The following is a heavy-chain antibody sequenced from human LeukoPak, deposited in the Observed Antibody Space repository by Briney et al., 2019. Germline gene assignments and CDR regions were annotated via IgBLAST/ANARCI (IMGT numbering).Heavy chain of an antibody. V-gene: IGHV4-4*02. CDR3: ARRRRLLDY. CDR1: GGSISSSYW. CDR2: IYHSGST. J-gene: IGHJ4*02. D-gene: IGHD6-25*01. Sequence: SETLSLTCAVSGGSISSSYWWSWVRQPPGKGLEWIGEIYHSGSTNYKPSLKSRVTISVDTSKNQFSLKLSSVTAADTAVYYCARRRRLLDYWGQGTLVTVSS.